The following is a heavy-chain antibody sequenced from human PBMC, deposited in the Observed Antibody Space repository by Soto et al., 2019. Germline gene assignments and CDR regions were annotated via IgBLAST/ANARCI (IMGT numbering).Heavy chain of an antibody. V-gene: IGHV3-30*18. Sequence: LRLSCAASGFTFSSYGMHWVRQAPGKGLEWVAVISYDGSNKYYADSVKGRFTISRDNSKNTLYLQMNSLRAEDTAVYYCAKSGDSTGYFDYWGQGTLVTVSS. CDR3: AKSGDSTGYFDY. D-gene: IGHD3-10*01. CDR1: GFTFSSYG. CDR2: ISYDGSNK. J-gene: IGHJ4*02.